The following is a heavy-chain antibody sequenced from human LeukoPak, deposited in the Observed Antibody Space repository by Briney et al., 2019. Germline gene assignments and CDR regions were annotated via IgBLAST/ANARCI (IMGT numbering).Heavy chain of an antibody. CDR3: AKGYYYDSSGYYRLYFDY. J-gene: IGHJ4*02. Sequence: GGSLRLSCAASGFTFSSYAMSWVRQAPGKGLEWVSTISGSGGTTYYADSVKGRFTISRDNSKNTLYLQMNSLRAEDTAVYYCAKGYYYDSSGYYRLYFDYWGQGTLVIVPS. CDR2: ISGSGGTT. CDR1: GFTFSSYA. V-gene: IGHV3-23*01. D-gene: IGHD3-22*01.